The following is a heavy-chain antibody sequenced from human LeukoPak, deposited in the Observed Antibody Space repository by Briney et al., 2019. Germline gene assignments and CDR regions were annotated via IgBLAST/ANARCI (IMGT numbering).Heavy chain of an antibody. Sequence: TGGSLRLSCAASGFTFSSYAMSWVRQAPGKGLGWVSVIYSGGSTHYADSVKGRFTISRDNSKNTLYLQMNSLRAEDTAVYYCARDPRAAGFFDYWGQGTLVTVSS. J-gene: IGHJ4*02. D-gene: IGHD6-13*01. CDR1: GFTFSSYA. V-gene: IGHV3-53*01. CDR3: ARDPRAAGFFDY. CDR2: IYSGGST.